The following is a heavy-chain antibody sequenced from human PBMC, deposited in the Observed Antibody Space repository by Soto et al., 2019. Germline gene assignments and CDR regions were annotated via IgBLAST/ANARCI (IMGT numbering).Heavy chain of an antibody. D-gene: IGHD2-2*01. J-gene: IGHJ6*02. CDR3: VRNLFFDRTSSYDMDV. CDR2: ISAYNGNT. CDR1: GYTFTSYD. Sequence: QVQLVQSGAEVKKPGASVKVSFKASGYTFTSYDISWVRQAPGQGLEWMGWISAYNGNTNHAQKFQGRVTMTTDTSTNTAYMEMRSLRSDDTGVYYCVRNLFFDRTSSYDMDVWGQGTTVTVSS. V-gene: IGHV1-18*01.